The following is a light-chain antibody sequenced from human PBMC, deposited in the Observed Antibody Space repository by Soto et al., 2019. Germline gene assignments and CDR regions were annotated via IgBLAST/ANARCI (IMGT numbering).Light chain of an antibody. CDR2: GAS. V-gene: IGKV3-20*01. J-gene: IGKJ2*01. Sequence: EIVLTQSPGTLSLSPGERATLSCRASQSIRSSNVAWYQHKPGQAPRLLIYGASSRATGIPDRFSGSGSGTDFTLTISRLEPEDFAVYYCQQYGSSPYTFGQGTKLEIK. CDR1: QSIRSSN. CDR3: QQYGSSPYT.